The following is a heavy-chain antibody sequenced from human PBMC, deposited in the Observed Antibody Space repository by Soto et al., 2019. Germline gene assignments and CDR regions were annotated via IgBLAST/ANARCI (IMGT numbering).Heavy chain of an antibody. V-gene: IGHV6-1*01. Sequence: SQTLSLTCAISGDSVSSNSAAWNWIRQSPSRGLEWLGRTYYRSKWYNDYAVSVKSRITINPDTSKNQISLRLNSVTPEDTAVYYCASCRDIYRAFCAHFDYWGLGIPVTVSS. D-gene: IGHD5-12*01. J-gene: IGHJ4*02. CDR2: TYYRSKWYN. CDR1: GDSVSSNSAA. CDR3: ASCRDIYRAFCAHFDY.